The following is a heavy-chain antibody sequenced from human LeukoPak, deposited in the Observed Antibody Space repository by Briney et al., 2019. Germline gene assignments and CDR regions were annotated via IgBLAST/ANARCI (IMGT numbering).Heavy chain of an antibody. CDR1: GLIVSNND. J-gene: IGHJ6*02. D-gene: IGHD3-16*02. V-gene: IGHV3-53*01. Sequence: GGSLRLSCAASGLIVSNNDMNWVRQAPGKGLEWVSLIYSGGGTYYADSVKGRFTISRDNSKNTLYLQMNTPRAEDTAMYYCASPKFSVNMDAWGPGPPVTVSS. CDR2: IYSGGGT. CDR3: ASPKFSVNMDA.